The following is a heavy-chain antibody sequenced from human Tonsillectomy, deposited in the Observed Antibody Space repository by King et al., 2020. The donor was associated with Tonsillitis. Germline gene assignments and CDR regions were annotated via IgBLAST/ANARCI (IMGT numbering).Heavy chain of an antibody. CDR3: ARGLGVVPRFDP. D-gene: IGHD2-2*01. CDR1: GGSFSGYY. J-gene: IGHJ5*02. V-gene: IGHV4-34*01. CDR2: ILHSGST. Sequence: HVQLQQWGAGLLKPSATLSLTCAVYGGSFSGYYWSWIRQPPGKGLEWIGEILHSGSTNYNPSLKSRVIISVDTSKNQFSLKLNSVTAADTAVYCCARGLGVVPRFDPWGQGTLVTVSS.